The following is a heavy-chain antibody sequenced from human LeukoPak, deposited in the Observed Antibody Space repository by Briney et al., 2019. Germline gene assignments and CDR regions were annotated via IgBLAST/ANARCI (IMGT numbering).Heavy chain of an antibody. D-gene: IGHD3-10*01. CDR3: AKNYYGSGSYYNAGAFDI. CDR1: GFTFSSYW. V-gene: IGHV3-74*01. J-gene: IGHJ3*02. CDR2: TNTDGSST. Sequence: GGSLRLSCAASGFTFSSYWMHWVRQAPGKGLVWVSRTNTDGSSTSYADSVKGRFTISRDNAKNTLYLQMNSLRAEATAVYYCAKNYYGSGSYYNAGAFDIWGQGTMVTVSS.